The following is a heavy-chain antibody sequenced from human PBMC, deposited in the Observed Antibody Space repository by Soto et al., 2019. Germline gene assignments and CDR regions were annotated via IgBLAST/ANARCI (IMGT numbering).Heavy chain of an antibody. CDR2: IYYSGST. CDR3: ARVVYGPGHFDY. J-gene: IGHJ4*02. CDR1: GGSISIGDYY. V-gene: IGHV4-30-4*01. D-gene: IGHD1-26*01. Sequence: QVQLQESGPGLVKPSQTLSLTCTVSGGSISIGDYYWSWIRQPPGKGLEWIGYIYYSGSTYYNPSLRSQVTITVDTSKNQFSLKLGSETAAYTAVYYCARVVYGPGHFDYWGQGTLVTVSS.